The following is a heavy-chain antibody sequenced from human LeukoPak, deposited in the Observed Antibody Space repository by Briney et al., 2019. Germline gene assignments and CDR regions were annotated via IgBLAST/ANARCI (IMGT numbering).Heavy chain of an antibody. CDR3: ARDWGGYGPTSHDY. J-gene: IGHJ4*02. CDR1: GLTFSRYW. CDR2: ISGDGSEI. Sequence: GGSLRLSCAASGLTFSRYWMHWVRQAPEKGLVWVSRISGDGSEIIYADSVKGRFTVSRDNAKNTLYLEMNSLRVEDTAVYYCARDWGGYGPTSHDYWGQGTLGTVSA. D-gene: IGHD3-16*01. V-gene: IGHV3-74*01.